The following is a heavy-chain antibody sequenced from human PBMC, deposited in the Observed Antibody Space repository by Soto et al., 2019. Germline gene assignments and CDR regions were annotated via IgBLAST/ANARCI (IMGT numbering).Heavy chain of an antibody. CDR3: ARPFPDNTYYYYGMDV. V-gene: IGHV3-23*01. Sequence: PGGSLRLSCAASGFTFSSYAMSWVRQAPGKGLEWVSTISRSGDTTCYADSVKGRFTVSRDNSKNALYLQLNSLRAEDTAVYYCARPFPDNTYYYYGMDVWGQGTTVTVSS. CDR2: ISRSGDTT. J-gene: IGHJ6*02. D-gene: IGHD1-1*01. CDR1: GFTFSSYA.